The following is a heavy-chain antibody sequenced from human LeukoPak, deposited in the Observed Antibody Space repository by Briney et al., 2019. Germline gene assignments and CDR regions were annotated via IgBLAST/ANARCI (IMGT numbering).Heavy chain of an antibody. CDR1: GGSISSNSYY. V-gene: IGHV4-39*01. CDR3: ARHKAMISFGGVIVNGGFDY. D-gene: IGHD3-16*02. CDR2: IHYSGRT. J-gene: IGHJ4*02. Sequence: PSETLSLTCTVSGGSISSNSYYWGWIRQPPGKELEWIGSIHYSGRTYYTPSLHSPVTISIDTSKNHFSLKLSSVTAADTAVYYCARHKAMISFGGVIVNGGFDYWGQGTLVTVSS.